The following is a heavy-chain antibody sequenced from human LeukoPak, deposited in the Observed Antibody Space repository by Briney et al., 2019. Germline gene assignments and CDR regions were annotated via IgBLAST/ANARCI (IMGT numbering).Heavy chain of an antibody. CDR1: GFTFTKYY. J-gene: IGHJ4*02. D-gene: IGHD4-23*01. V-gene: IGHV1-46*01. Sequence: ASVKVSCKASGFTFTKYYLHWVRQAPGQGLEWMGMINPSGGSTNYAQKFQGRVTMTRDTSTSTVYMELSSLGSEDTAVYYCAREEHGGYHDYWGQGTLVIVSS. CDR2: INPSGGST. CDR3: AREEHGGYHDY.